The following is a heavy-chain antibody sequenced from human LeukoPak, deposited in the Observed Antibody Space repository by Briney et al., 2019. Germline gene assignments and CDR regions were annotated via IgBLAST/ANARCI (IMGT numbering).Heavy chain of an antibody. CDR3: VRDRAYSGYDLDSY. V-gene: IGHV3-33*01. Sequence: PGGSLRLSCAASGFTFSSYGMHWVRQAPGKGLEWVAVIWYDGSNKYYADSAKGRFTISRDNSKNTLYLQMNSLRAEDTAVYYCVRDRAYSGYDLDSYWGQGTLVTVSS. J-gene: IGHJ4*02. CDR1: GFTFSSYG. D-gene: IGHD5-12*01. CDR2: IWYDGSNK.